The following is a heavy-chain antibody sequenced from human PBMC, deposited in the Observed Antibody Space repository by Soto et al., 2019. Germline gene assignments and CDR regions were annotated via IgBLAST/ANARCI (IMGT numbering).Heavy chain of an antibody. V-gene: IGHV3-30*03. D-gene: IGHD2-15*01. CDR1: GFTFSSYG. J-gene: IGHJ6*03. CDR2: ISYDGSNK. Sequence: GGSLRLSCAASGFTFSSYGMHWVRQAPGKGLEWVAVISYDGSNKYYADSVKGRFTISRDNSKNTLYLQMNSLRAEDTAVYYCAALGYCSGGSCYSLDVADYYYYYYMDVWGKGTSVTVSS. CDR3: AALGYCSGGSCYSLDVADYYYYYYMDV.